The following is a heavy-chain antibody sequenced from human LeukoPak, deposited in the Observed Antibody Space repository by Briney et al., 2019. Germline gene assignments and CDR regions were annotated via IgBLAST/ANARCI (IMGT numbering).Heavy chain of an antibody. V-gene: IGHV1-2*02. CDR2: TSPHSGGT. Sequence: GASVKVSCKASGYTFTGYYMHWVRQAPGQGLEWMGWTSPHSGGTISAQKFHGRVTMTRDTSINTAYMELSRLRSDDTAVYYCARARPYDYVWGTYHYSFDYWGQGTLVTVSS. D-gene: IGHD3-16*02. J-gene: IGHJ4*02. CDR3: ARARPYDYVWGTYHYSFDY. CDR1: GYTFTGYY.